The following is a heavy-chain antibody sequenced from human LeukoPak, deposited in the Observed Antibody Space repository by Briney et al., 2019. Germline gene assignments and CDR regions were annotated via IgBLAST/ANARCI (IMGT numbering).Heavy chain of an antibody. J-gene: IGHJ4*02. CDR2: IYYSGST. D-gene: IGHD3-10*01. V-gene: IGHV4-31*03. CDR1: GGSISSGGYY. Sequence: SETLSLTCTVSGGSISSGGYYWSWIRQHPGKGLEWIGYIYYSGSTYYNPSLKSRVTISVDTSKNQFSLKLSSVTAADTAVYYCAKDIGAKRITMVHYWGQGTLVTVSS. CDR3: AKDIGAKRITMVHY.